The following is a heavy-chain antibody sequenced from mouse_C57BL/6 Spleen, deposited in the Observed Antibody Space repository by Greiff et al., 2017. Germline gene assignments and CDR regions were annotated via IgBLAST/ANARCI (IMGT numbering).Heavy chain of an antibody. D-gene: IGHD2-5*01. Sequence: DVKLVESGGGLVKPGGSLKLSCAASGFTFSSYAMSWVRQTPEKRLEWVATISDGGSYTYYPDNVKGRFTISRDNAKNNLYLQLSQLKSEDTAMYYCARAGYSNLYAMDYWGQGTSVTVSS. CDR2: ISDGGSYT. J-gene: IGHJ4*01. CDR3: ARAGYSNLYAMDY. CDR1: GFTFSSYA. V-gene: IGHV5-4*03.